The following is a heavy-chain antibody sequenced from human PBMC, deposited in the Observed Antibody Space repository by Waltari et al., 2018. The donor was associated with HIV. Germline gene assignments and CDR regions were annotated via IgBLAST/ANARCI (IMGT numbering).Heavy chain of an antibody. CDR2: INPNSGGT. CDR1: GYTFTGYY. D-gene: IGHD3-22*01. CDR3: ARDAHSITMIVVMGWFDP. J-gene: IGHJ5*02. V-gene: IGHV1-2*02. Sequence: QVQLVQSGAEVKKPGASVTVSCKASGYTFTGYYMHWVRQYLGPGLEWMGWINPNSGGTNYAQKFQGRVTMTRDTSISTAYMELSRLRSDDTAVYYCARDAHSITMIVVMGWFDPWGQGTLVTVSS.